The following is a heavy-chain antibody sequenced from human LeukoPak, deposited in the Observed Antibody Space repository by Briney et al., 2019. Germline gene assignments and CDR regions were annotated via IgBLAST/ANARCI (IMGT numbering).Heavy chain of an antibody. CDR1: GFTFSSYA. V-gene: IGHV3-23*01. CDR3: AKDYSSSWYGGHFDY. CDR2: ISGSSGST. J-gene: IGHJ4*02. Sequence: GGSPRLSCAASGFTFSSYAMSWVRQAPGKGLEWVSAISGSSGSTYYADSVKGRFTISRDNSKNTLYLQMKSLRAEDTAVYYCAKDYSSSWYGGHFDYWGQGTLVTVSS. D-gene: IGHD6-13*01.